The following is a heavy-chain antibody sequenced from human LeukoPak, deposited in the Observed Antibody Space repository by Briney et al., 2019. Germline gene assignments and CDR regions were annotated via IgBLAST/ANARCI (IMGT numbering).Heavy chain of an antibody. Sequence: PSETQSLTCTVSCLSLSIGSYYCAWLREPPGRGLELIGRLYLSGSTYHNPSLKSRVTISVDTSKNQFSLKLSSVTAADTAVYYCARTIAFASPGDFDDWGQGTLVTVSS. CDR3: ARTIAFASPGDFDD. D-gene: IGHD3-3*02. J-gene: IGHJ4*02. CDR2: LYLSGST. CDR1: CLSLSIGSYY. V-gene: IGHV4-39*01.